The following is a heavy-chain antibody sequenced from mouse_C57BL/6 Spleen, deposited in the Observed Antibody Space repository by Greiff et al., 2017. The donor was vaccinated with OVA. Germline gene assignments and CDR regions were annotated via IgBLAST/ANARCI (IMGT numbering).Heavy chain of an antibody. Sequence: VQLVESGPGLVQPSQSLSITCTVSGFSLTSYGVHWVRQSPGKGLEWLGVIWSGGSTDYNAAFISRLSISKDNSKSQVFFKMNSLQADDTAIYYCARKGPYYDYGFAYWGQGTLVTVSA. D-gene: IGHD2-4*01. CDR3: ARKGPYYDYGFAY. V-gene: IGHV2-2*01. CDR2: IWSGGST. J-gene: IGHJ3*01. CDR1: GFSLTSYG.